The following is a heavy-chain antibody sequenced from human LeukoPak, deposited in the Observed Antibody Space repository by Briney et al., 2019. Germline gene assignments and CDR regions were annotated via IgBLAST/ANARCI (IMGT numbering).Heavy chain of an antibody. V-gene: IGHV3-53*01. J-gene: IGHJ6*02. CDR3: AKVVIYYGMDV. CDR2: IYSGGST. CDR1: GFTVSSNY. Sequence: PGGSLRLSCAASGFTVSSNYMSWVRQAPGKGLEWVSVIYSGGSTYYADSVKGRFTISRDNSKNTLYLQMNSLRAEDTAVYYCAKVVIYYGMDVWGQGTTVTVSS.